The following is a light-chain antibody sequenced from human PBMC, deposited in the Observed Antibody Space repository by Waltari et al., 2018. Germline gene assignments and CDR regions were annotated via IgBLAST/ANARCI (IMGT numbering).Light chain of an antibody. CDR2: QDD. V-gene: IGLV3-1*01. J-gene: IGLJ2*01. CDR1: KLGDNY. Sequence: SYELSQPPSVSVSPGQTASITCSGDKLGDNYACWYQQKPGQSPLLVIYQDDKRRSGIPERFSGSNSGNTATLTISETQAMDEADYYCQAWDDTTMVFGGGTKLTVL. CDR3: QAWDDTTMV.